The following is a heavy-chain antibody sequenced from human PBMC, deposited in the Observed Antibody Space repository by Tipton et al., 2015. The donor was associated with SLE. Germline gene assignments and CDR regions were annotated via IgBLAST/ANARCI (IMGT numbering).Heavy chain of an antibody. CDR2: IYPGSSDV. D-gene: IGHD6-6*01. V-gene: IGHV5-51*01. CDR3: ARHVVEATSSGRRLDP. CDR1: GYSFGTYW. Sequence: QSGAEVKEPGQSLKISCKASGYSFGTYWIGWVRQMPGKGLESIGIIYPGSSDVRYNPSFQGQVTISDDKSINTVYLQWSSLRASDTAIYYCARHVVEATSSGRRLDPWGQVTLVTVSS. J-gene: IGHJ5*02.